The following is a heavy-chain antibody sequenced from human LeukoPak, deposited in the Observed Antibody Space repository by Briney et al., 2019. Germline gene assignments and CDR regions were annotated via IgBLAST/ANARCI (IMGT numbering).Heavy chain of an antibody. Sequence: GGSLRLSCAASGFTFSSYSMNWVRQAPGKGLEWVSSISSSSSYIYYADSVKGRFTISRDNAMNSLYLQMNSLRAEDTAVYYCARASGGGGFDYWGQGTLVTVSS. CDR2: ISSSSSYI. D-gene: IGHD3-16*01. J-gene: IGHJ4*02. CDR3: ARASGGGGFDY. CDR1: GFTFSSYS. V-gene: IGHV3-21*01.